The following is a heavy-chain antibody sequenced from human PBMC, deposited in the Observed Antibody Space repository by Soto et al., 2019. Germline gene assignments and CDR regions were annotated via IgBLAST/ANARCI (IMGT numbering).Heavy chain of an antibody. Sequence: DVQLVESGGGLVQPGGSLRLSCAPSGFTVSSHYMSWIRQAPGKGLEWVSVVYRGGSPYYADSVKGRFTISGDISKNTLFLQMNSLRDEETAVYYCARVVTGDYGQEFGYWGQGTLVNVSS. CDR1: GFTVSSHY. CDR3: ARVVTGDYGQEFGY. J-gene: IGHJ4*02. CDR2: VYRGGSP. D-gene: IGHD4-17*01. V-gene: IGHV3-66*01.